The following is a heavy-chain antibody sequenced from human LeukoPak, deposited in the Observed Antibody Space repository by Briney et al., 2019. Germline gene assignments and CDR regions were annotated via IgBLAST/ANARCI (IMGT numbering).Heavy chain of an antibody. V-gene: IGHV3-30*18. CDR3: AKQGHYYGSGSSFNGYYFDY. CDR1: GFTFSSYG. J-gene: IGHJ4*02. Sequence: GGSLRLSCAAPGFTFSSYGMHWVRQAPGKGLEWVAVISYDGSNKYYADSVKGRFTISRDNSKNTLYLQMNSLRAEDTAVYYCAKQGHYYGSGSSFNGYYFDYWGQGTLVTVSS. D-gene: IGHD3-10*01. CDR2: ISYDGSNK.